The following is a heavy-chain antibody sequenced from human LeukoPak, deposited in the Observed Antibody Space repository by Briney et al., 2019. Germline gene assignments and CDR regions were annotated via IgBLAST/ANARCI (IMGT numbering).Heavy chain of an antibody. J-gene: IGHJ4*02. V-gene: IGHV4-34*01. CDR3: ARPAGGYSSFFDY. CDR1: GGSFSGYY. D-gene: IGHD5-18*01. Sequence: SETLSLTCAVYGGSFSGYYWSWIRQPPGKGLEWIGEINHSGSTNYNPSLKSRVTLSVDTSKNQFSLKLSSVTAADTAVYYCARPAGGYSSFFDYWGQGTLVTVSS. CDR2: INHSGST.